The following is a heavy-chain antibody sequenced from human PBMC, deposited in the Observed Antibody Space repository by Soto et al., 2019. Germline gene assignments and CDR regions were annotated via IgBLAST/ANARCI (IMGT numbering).Heavy chain of an antibody. V-gene: IGHV3-23*01. CDR2: ISGSGGST. J-gene: IGHJ4*02. D-gene: IGHD2-15*01. CDR1: GFTFSSYA. CDR3: AKPRVVVVAATRDY. Sequence: GGSLRFSCAASGFTFSSYAMSWVRQAPGKGLEWVSAISGSGGSTYYADSVKGRFTISRDNSKNTLYLQMNSLRAEDTAVYYCAKPRVVVVAATRDYWGQGTLVTVSS.